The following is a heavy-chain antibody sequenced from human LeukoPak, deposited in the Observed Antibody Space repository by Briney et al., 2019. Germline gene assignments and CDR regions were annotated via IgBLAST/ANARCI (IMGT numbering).Heavy chain of an antibody. CDR3: VRGDYGDYTLFDY. V-gene: IGHV3-53*01. J-gene: IGHJ4*02. CDR1: GFTVSSNY. Sequence: GGSLRLSCAASGFTVSSNYMSWVRQAPGKGLEWVSVIYSGSSTCYADSVKGRFTISRDNSKNTLYLQMNSLRAEDTAVYYCVRGDYGDYTLFDYWGQGTLVTVSS. D-gene: IGHD4-17*01. CDR2: IYSGSST.